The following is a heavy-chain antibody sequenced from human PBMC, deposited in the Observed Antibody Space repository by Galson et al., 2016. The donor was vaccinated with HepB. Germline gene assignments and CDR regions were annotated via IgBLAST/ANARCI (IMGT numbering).Heavy chain of an antibody. V-gene: IGHV3-33*01. J-gene: IGHJ5*02. CDR2: IWYDGRNK. D-gene: IGHD3-3*01. CDR3: ARRKTILGVGNWFDP. CDR1: GFTFSSYG. Sequence: SLRLSCAASGFTFSSYGMHWVGQAPGKGLEWVAVIWYDGRNKNYADSVKGRFATSRDNSKNPLVLQMNSLRAEDTAVYYCARRKTILGVGNWFDPWGQGTLVTVSS.